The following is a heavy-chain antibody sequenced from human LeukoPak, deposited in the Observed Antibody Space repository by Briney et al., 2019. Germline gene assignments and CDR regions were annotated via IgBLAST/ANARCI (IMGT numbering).Heavy chain of an antibody. V-gene: IGHV3-48*03. CDR3: ARGLRRGFCSSASCSVFDY. D-gene: IGHD2-2*01. CDR2: ISNNGNTI. Sequence: GGSLRFSCAASGFTFSNHEMMWLRPAPGKGLEGVSYISNNGNTIYYADSVKVRFSISRDNAKNSLLLQLNSLSAEDTAIYYCARGLRRGFCSSASCSVFDYWGQGTLVTVSS. CDR1: GFTFSNHE. J-gene: IGHJ4*02.